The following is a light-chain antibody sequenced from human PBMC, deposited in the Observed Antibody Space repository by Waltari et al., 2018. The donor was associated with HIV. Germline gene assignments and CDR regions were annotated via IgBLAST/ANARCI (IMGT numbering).Light chain of an antibody. CDR3: QQYENLPYS. V-gene: IGKV1-33*01. CDR1: HYIDNY. J-gene: IGKJ2*03. CDR2: DAS. Sequence: DIQMTQSPSSLSASVGDRVTITCQASHYIDNYLSWYQQKPGKAPKLLIYDASNLETGVSSRFSGSGYGTEFSFTISSLQPEDIAPYYCQQYENLPYSFGQGTNLEI.